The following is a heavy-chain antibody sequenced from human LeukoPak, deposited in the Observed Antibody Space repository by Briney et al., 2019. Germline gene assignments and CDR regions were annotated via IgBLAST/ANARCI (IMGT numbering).Heavy chain of an antibody. CDR3: AISSMVRGQNWFDP. D-gene: IGHD3-10*01. CDR2: INHSGST. J-gene: IGHJ5*02. V-gene: IGHV4-34*01. CDR1: GGSFSGYY. Sequence: SETLSLTCAVYGGSFSGYYWSWIRQPPGEGLEWIGEINHSGSTNYNPSLKSRVTISVDTSKNQFSLKLSSVTAADTAVYYCAISSMVRGQNWFDPWGQGTLVTVSS.